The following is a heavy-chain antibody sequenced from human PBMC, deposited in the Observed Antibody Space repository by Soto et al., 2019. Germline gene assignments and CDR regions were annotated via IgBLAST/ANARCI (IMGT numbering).Heavy chain of an antibody. J-gene: IGHJ4*02. Sequence: SETLSLTCAVYGGSFSGYYWSWIRQPPGKGLEWIGEINHSGSTNYNPSLKSRVTISVDTSKNQFSLKLSSVTAADTAVYYCARVGPYYYDSSGYGYFDYWGQGTLVTVS. D-gene: IGHD3-22*01. CDR3: ARVGPYYYDSSGYGYFDY. V-gene: IGHV4-34*01. CDR2: INHSGST. CDR1: GGSFSGYY.